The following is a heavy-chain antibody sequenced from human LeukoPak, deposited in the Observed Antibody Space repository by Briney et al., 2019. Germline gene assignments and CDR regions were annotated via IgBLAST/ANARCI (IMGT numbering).Heavy chain of an antibody. V-gene: IGHV4-39*01. Sequence: SETLSLTCTVSGGSISSSGYYWGWIRQPPGKVLECIASIYYSGSTYYNPSLKSRVTISVDTSKNQLSLKLSSLTAADTAVYYCARHEYSGSYYGLSWFYPWGQGTLVTVSS. CDR2: IYYSGST. D-gene: IGHD1-26*01. CDR1: GGSISSSGYY. CDR3: ARHEYSGSYYGLSWFYP. J-gene: IGHJ5*02.